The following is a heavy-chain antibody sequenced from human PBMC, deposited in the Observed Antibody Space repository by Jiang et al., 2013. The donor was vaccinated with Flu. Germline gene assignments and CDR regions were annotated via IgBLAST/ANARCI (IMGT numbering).Heavy chain of an antibody. CDR1: GGFISSGGYY. Sequence: GLVKPSQTLSLTCTVSGGFISSGGYYWNWIRQHPGKGLEWIGYIYYSGSTYYNPSLKSRVTISVDTSKNQFSLKLSSMTAADTAVYYCAREMSYRGWFDPWGQGTLVTVSS. J-gene: IGHJ5*02. CDR2: IYYSGST. D-gene: IGHD1-26*01. V-gene: IGHV4-31*03. CDR3: AREMSYRGWFDP.